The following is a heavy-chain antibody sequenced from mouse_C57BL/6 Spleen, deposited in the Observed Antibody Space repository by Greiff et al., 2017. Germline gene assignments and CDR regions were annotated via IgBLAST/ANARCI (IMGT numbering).Heavy chain of an antibody. CDR3: TRSRLGAMDY. Sequence: VQLQQSGAELVRPGASVTLSCKASGYTFTDFEMHWVKQTPVHGLEWIGAIVPETGGTASNQKFKGKAILTADKSSSTAYMELRSLTAEDSAVYDWTRSRLGAMDYWGQGTSVTVSA. D-gene: IGHD2-2*01. J-gene: IGHJ4*01. CDR1: GYTFTDFE. CDR2: IVPETGGT. V-gene: IGHV1-15*01.